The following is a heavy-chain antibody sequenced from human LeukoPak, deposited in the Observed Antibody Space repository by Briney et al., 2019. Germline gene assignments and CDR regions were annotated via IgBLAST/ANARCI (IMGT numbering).Heavy chain of an antibody. CDR3: ARARSSSLDY. Sequence: GGSLRLSCAASGLPFSSHLMSWVPQATGKGLEWVANIKEDGSEKYYVDSVKGRFTISRDNAKNSLYVQRNSLRAEDTAVYYCARARSSSLDYWGQGTLVTVSS. CDR1: GLPFSSHL. J-gene: IGHJ4*02. V-gene: IGHV3-7*01. CDR2: IKEDGSEK. D-gene: IGHD6-13*01.